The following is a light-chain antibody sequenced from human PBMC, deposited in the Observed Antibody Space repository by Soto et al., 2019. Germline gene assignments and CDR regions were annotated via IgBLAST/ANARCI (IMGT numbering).Light chain of an antibody. CDR1: SSDVGGYNY. CDR2: DVS. CDR3: SSYTSSSTLV. Sequence: QSALTQPASVSGSPGQSITISCTGTSSDVGGYNYVSWYQQHPGKAPKLMIYDVSNRPSGVSNRFSGYKSGNTASLTISGLQAEDEDDYYCSSYTSSSTLVFGGGTKLTVL. J-gene: IGLJ2*01. V-gene: IGLV2-14*01.